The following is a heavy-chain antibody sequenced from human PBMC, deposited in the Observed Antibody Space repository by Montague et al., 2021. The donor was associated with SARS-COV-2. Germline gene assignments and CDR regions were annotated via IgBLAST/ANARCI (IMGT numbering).Heavy chain of an antibody. Sequence: SETLSLTCSVSGVSISSSNYYWGWVRQPPGKGLEWIGSVYYSRGTNYNPSLKSRVTVSVDKSKNQFSLKLSSVTAADTAVYYCAREPYYYDSSGYPYYYYYGMDVWGQGTTVTVSS. CDR3: AREPYYYDSSGYPYYYYYGMDV. J-gene: IGHJ6*02. V-gene: IGHV4-39*07. D-gene: IGHD3-22*01. CDR2: VYYSRGT. CDR1: GVSISSSNYY.